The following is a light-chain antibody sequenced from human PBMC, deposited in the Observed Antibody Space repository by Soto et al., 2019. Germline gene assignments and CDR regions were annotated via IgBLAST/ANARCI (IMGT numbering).Light chain of an antibody. CDR2: GAS. Sequence: EILMTQSPATLSVSPGARATLSCRASQSVSSNLAWYQHKPGQTPRLLIYGASTRAAGIPDRFSGSGSGTFFTLTISRLEPEDFAVYYCQRYGRSPPITFGQGTRLEIK. V-gene: IGKV3-20*01. CDR3: QRYGRSPPIT. CDR1: QSVSSN. J-gene: IGKJ5*01.